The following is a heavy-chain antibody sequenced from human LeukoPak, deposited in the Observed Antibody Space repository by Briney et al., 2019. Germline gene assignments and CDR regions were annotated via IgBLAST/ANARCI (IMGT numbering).Heavy chain of an antibody. J-gene: IGHJ4*02. CDR3: ARVASGYNYGDQFDF. Sequence: GASVKVSCKASGGTFSSYGISWVRQAPGQGLEWMGGIIPLFGTANCAQKFQGRLTISADESTSAVYMELTSLRSEDTAVYYCARVASGYNYGDQFDFWGQGTLVTVSS. V-gene: IGHV1-69*13. CDR1: GGTFSSYG. CDR2: IIPLFGTA. D-gene: IGHD5-18*01.